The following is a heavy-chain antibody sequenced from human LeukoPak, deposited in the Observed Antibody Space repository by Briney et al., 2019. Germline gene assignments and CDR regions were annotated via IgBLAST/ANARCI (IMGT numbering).Heavy chain of an antibody. V-gene: IGHV3-23*01. D-gene: IGHD5-18*01. CDR2: ISGSGGST. J-gene: IGHJ6*03. Sequence: GGSLRLSCAASGFTFSSYSMNWVRQAPGKGLEWVSAISGSGGSTYYADSVKGRFTISRDNSKNTLYLQMNSLRAEDTAVYYCSGYSLRFDYYYMDVWGKGTTVTVSS. CDR3: SGYSLRFDYYYMDV. CDR1: GFTFSSYS.